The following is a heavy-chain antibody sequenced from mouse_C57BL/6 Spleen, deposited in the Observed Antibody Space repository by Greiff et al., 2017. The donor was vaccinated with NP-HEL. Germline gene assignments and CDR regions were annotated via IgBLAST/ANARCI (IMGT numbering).Heavy chain of an antibody. CDR3: ARKDGSYGYYAMDY. V-gene: IGHV5-15*01. J-gene: IGHJ4*01. CDR1: GFTFSDYG. Sequence: EVQRVESGGGLVQPGGSLKLSCAASGFTFSDYGMAWVRQAPRKGLEWVAFISNLAYSIYYADNVTGRFTISRENAKNTLYLEMSSLRSAKTSMDYCARKDGSYGYYAMDYWGQGTSVTVSS. D-gene: IGHD1-1*02. CDR2: ISNLAYSI.